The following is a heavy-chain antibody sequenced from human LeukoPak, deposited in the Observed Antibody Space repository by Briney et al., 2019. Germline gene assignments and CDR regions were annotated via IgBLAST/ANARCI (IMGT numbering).Heavy chain of an antibody. D-gene: IGHD3-10*01. J-gene: IGHJ4*02. CDR2: ISGSAVAT. CDR1: GFTFSSYA. Sequence: GGSLRLSCAGSGFTFSSYAMSWVRQAPGKGPEWVSAISGSAVATYYADSVKGRFTISRDSSKNTLYLQMNSLRAEDTAVYYCAKDRGYGSGSYPGVYYFDYWGQGTLVTVSS. V-gene: IGHV3-23*01. CDR3: AKDRGYGSGSYPGVYYFDY.